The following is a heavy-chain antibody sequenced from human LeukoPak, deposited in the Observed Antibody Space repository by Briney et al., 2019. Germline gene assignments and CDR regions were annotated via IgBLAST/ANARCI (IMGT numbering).Heavy chain of an antibody. V-gene: IGHV4-59*08. CDR2: IYYSGST. CDR3: ARGGYSGYDSRRVLGEFGP. CDR1: GGSISSYY. D-gene: IGHD5-12*01. J-gene: IGHJ5*02. Sequence: SETLSLTCTVSGGSISSYYWSWIRQPPGKGLEWIGYIYYSGSTNYNPSLKSRVTISVDTSKNQFSLKLNSVTAADTAVYYCARGGYSGYDSRRVLGEFGPWGQGTLVTVSS.